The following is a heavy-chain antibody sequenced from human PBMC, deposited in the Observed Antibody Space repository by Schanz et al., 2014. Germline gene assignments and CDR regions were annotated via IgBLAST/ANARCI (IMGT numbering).Heavy chain of an antibody. D-gene: IGHD2-2*02. CDR2: ISAYTNNT. Sequence: GPGVKEPGASVKVSCEASRYTFNTYGLNWVRQAPGQGLEWMGWISAYTNNTNYAQKVQGRVTMTTDTSTGTAYMELRSLRSDDTAVYYCAGTYCSSTSCYTGYYYMDVWGKGTTVIVSS. CDR1: RYTFNTYG. J-gene: IGHJ6*03. CDR3: AGTYCSSTSCYTGYYYMDV. V-gene: IGHV1-18*01.